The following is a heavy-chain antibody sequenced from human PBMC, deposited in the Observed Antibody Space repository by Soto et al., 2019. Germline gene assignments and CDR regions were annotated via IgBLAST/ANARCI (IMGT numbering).Heavy chain of an antibody. J-gene: IGHJ5*02. CDR1: GYTFTSYG. D-gene: IGHD3-22*01. CDR2: ISAYNGNT. V-gene: IGHV1-18*01. Sequence: ASVKVSCKASGYTFTSYGISWVRQAPGQGLEWMGWISAYNGNTNYAQKFQGRVTITRDTSASTAYMELSSLRSEDTAVYYCARSITMIVVVDSYNWFDPWGQGTLVTVSS. CDR3: ARSITMIVVVDSYNWFDP.